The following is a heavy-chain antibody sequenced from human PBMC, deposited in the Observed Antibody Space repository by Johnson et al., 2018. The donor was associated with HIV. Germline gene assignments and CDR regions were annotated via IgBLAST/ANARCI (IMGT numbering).Heavy chain of an antibody. V-gene: IGHV3-9*01. Sequence: EVQLVESGGGLVQPGRSLRLSCAASGFTFDDYAMHWVRQAPGKGLEWVSGISWNSGSIGYADSVKGRFTISRDNAKNSLYLQMNNLKTEDTAVYYCNTDHDHYNLWSGYHDAFYMWGQGTMVTVSS. CDR3: NTDHDHYNLWSGYHDAFYM. CDR1: GFTFDDYA. D-gene: IGHD3-3*01. J-gene: IGHJ3*02. CDR2: ISWNSGSI.